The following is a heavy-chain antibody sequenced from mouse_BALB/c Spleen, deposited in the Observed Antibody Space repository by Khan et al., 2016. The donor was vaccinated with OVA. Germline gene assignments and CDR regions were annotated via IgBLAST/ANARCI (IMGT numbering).Heavy chain of an antibody. CDR1: GYTFTSYV. J-gene: IGHJ3*01. V-gene: IGHV1S136*01. CDR2: IYPFNGDT. D-gene: IGHD1-1*01. CDR3: APVGSYYGSFAY. Sequence: VQLQQSGPELVKPGASVKMSCKASGYTFTSYVMHWVKQKPGQGLEWIGYIYPFNGDTKYNEKFKDKATLTSDKSSSTAYMELSSLTSEDSAVYVCAPVGSYYGSFAYWGQGTLVTVSA.